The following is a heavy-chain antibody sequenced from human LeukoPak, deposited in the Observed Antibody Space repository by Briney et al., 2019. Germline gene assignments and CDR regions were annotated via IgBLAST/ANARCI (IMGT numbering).Heavy chain of an antibody. D-gene: IGHD6-19*01. CDR2: INSDGSST. Sequence: EGSLRLSCAASGFTFSSYWMHWVRQAPGKGLVWVSRINSDGSSTTYADSVRGRFTISRDNAKNTLYLQMNSLRAEDTAVYYCARVLVAGTPPRDYWGQGTLVTVSS. CDR3: ARVLVAGTPPRDY. V-gene: IGHV3-74*01. CDR1: GFTFSSYW. J-gene: IGHJ4*02.